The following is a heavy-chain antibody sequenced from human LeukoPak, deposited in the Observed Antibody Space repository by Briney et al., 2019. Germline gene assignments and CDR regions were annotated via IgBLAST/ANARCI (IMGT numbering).Heavy chain of an antibody. J-gene: IGHJ2*01. CDR2: INHSGST. CDR3: ARGTWIIMVRGPKKPRYFVL. Sequence: SETLSLTCAVYGGSFSGYYWSWIRQPPGKGLEWIGEINHSGSTNYNPSLKSRVTISVDTSKNQFTPKLSSVTAADTAVYSCARGTWIIMVRGPKKPRYFVLWGRGTLVTVSS. CDR1: GGSFSGYY. D-gene: IGHD3-10*01. V-gene: IGHV4-34*01.